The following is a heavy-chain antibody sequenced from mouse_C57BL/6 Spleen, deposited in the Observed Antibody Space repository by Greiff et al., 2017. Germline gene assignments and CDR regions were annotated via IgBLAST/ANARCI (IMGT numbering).Heavy chain of an antibody. CDR1: GYTFTSYW. Sequence: QAQLQQPGAELVKPGASVKMSCKASGYTFTSYWITWVKQRPGQGLEWIGDIYPGSGSTNYNEKFKSKATLTVDTSSSTAYMQLSSLTSEDSAVYYCARVGYYGSSYWYFDVWGTGTTVTVSS. CDR2: IYPGSGST. D-gene: IGHD1-1*01. J-gene: IGHJ1*03. V-gene: IGHV1-55*01. CDR3: ARVGYYGSSYWYFDV.